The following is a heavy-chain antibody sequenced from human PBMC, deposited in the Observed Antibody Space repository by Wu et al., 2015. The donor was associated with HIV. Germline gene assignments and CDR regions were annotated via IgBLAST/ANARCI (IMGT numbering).Heavy chain of an antibody. CDR1: GGTFSSYG. V-gene: IGHV1-69*05. CDR3: AINTDSVATSLYSLGV. J-gene: IGHJ6*02. Sequence: QVQLVQSGAEVKKPGSSVRVSCKASGGTFSSYGISWVRQAPGQGLEWMGRIVPLFGTTEYAHIFQGRVTITTDESTSTAYMRLSSLKSEDTAVYYCAINTDSVATSLYSLGVWGQGTVVTVSS. D-gene: IGHD5-12*01. CDR2: IVPLFGTT.